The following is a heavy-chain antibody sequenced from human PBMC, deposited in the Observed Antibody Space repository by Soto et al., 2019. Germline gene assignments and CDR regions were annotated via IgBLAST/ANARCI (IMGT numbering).Heavy chain of an antibody. V-gene: IGHV5-10-1*01. CDR3: ARHGSTYYYDSSGSGMDV. D-gene: IGHD3-22*01. CDR2: IDPSDSYT. J-gene: IGHJ6*02. CDR1: GHSFTSYW. Sequence: GESLKISCKGSGHSFTSYWISWVRQMPGKGLEWMGRIDPSDSYTNYSPSFQGHVTISADKSISTAYLQWSSLKASDTAMYYCARHGSTYYYDSSGSGMDVWGQGTTVTVSS.